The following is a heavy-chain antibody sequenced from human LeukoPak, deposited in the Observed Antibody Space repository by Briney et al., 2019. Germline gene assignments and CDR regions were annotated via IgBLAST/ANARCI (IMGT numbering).Heavy chain of an antibody. CDR3: AMQVGIYGDYNNWFDP. V-gene: IGHV4-59*08. D-gene: IGHD4-17*01. CDR2: VDYSGST. CDR1: GAPLNNYY. Sequence: SETLSLTCTVCGAPLNNYYGNGVPKPPGKELEGIGNVDYSGSTRYNPSLKSRATMSLDSSKNQFSLRLTSVTAADMAVYYCAMQVGIYGDYNNWFDPWGQGARVTVSS. J-gene: IGHJ5*02.